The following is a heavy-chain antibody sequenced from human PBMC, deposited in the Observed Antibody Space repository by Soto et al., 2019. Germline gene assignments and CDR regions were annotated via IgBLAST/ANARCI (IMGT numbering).Heavy chain of an antibody. V-gene: IGHV1-18*01. D-gene: IGHD3-22*01. CDR3: ARDLSEDNSGYYYDSPGFYYCYGRDV. CDR1: GYTFTTYG. J-gene: IGHJ6*02. CDR2: ISAYNGNT. Sequence: QVQLVQSGAEVKKPGASVKVSCKASGYTFTTYGISWVRRAPGQGLEWMGWISAYNGNTNSAQKVKGRSTVTTDTSTSTAYMERGSMTSDDTAVYYCARDLSEDNSGYYYDSPGFYYCYGRDVWGPGTTVTVS.